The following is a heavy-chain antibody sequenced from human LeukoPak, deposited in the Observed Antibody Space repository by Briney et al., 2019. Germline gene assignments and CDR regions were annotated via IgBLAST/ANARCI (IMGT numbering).Heavy chain of an antibody. Sequence: GASVKVSCKASGYTFTYYAISWVRQAPGQGLEWMGWISAYNGNTNYAEKFQDRASMTIDTSTSTAYMELRSLRSDDTAVYYCARDVRPIAVATYYGMDVWGQGTTVTVSS. CDR2: ISAYNGNT. V-gene: IGHV1-18*01. D-gene: IGHD6-19*01. CDR3: ARDVRPIAVATYYGMDV. J-gene: IGHJ6*02. CDR1: GYTFTYYA.